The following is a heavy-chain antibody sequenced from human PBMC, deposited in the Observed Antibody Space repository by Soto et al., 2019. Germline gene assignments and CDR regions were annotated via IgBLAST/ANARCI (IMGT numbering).Heavy chain of an antibody. CDR1: GYTFTGYY. CDR3: ARDQRSTSHPFHGYNWFDP. D-gene: IGHD2-2*01. Sequence: DSVKVSCKASGYTFTGYYMHWVRQAPGQGLEWMGWINPNSGGTNYAQKFQGRVTMTRDTSISTAYMELSRLRSEDTAVYYCARDQRSTSHPFHGYNWFDPWGQGTLVTVSS. J-gene: IGHJ5*02. V-gene: IGHV1-2*02. CDR2: INPNSGGT.